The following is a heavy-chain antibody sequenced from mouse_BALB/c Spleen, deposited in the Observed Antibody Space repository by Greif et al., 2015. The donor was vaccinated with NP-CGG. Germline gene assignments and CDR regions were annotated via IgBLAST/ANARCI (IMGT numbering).Heavy chain of an antibody. CDR1: GYTFTNYW. J-gene: IGHJ2*01. CDR2: IYPGGGYT. V-gene: IGHV1-63*02. Sequence: LVESGAELVRPGTSVKISCKASGYTFTNYWLGWVKQRPGHGLEWIGDIYPGGGYTNYNEKFKGKATLTADTSSSTAYMQLSSLTSEDSAVYFCARFDGYYFDYWGQGTTLTVSS. CDR3: ARFDGYYFDY. D-gene: IGHD2-3*01.